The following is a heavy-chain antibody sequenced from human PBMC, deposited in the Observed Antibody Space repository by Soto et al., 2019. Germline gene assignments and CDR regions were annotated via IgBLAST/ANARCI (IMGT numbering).Heavy chain of an antibody. CDR3: ARGLRGSVVVVTAPDY. Sequence: ASVKVSCKAPGDTFTSYYLNWVRQAPGQGLEWMGGIIPIVGTANYAQKLQGRVTMTTDTSTSTAYMELRSLRSDDTAVYYCARGLRGSVVVVTAPDYWGQGTLVTVSS. CDR2: IIPIVGTA. V-gene: IGHV1-18*04. CDR1: GDTFTSYY. D-gene: IGHD2-15*01. J-gene: IGHJ4*02.